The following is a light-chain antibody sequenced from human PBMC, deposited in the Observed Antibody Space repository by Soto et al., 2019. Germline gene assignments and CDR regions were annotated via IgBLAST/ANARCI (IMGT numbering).Light chain of an antibody. Sequence: DIQMTESPSSVSASVGDRVTITCRASQDIRSWLAWYQQKPGKAPKLLIYKASSLESGVPSRFSGSGSGTEFTLTISSLQPDDFATYYCQQYNSYSTFGQGTKVDIK. V-gene: IGKV1-5*03. CDR1: QDIRSW. CDR3: QQYNSYST. J-gene: IGKJ1*01. CDR2: KAS.